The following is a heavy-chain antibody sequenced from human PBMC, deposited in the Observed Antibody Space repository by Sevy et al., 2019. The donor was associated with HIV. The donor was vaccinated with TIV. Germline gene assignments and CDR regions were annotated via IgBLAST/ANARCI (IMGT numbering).Heavy chain of an antibody. CDR1: GFTVSINY. CDR3: ARAQGGYGYGLNY. CDR2: IYSDGTT. Sequence: GGSLRLSCSASGFTVSINYMTWVRQAPGKGLEWVSVIYSDGTTHHGDSVKGRFTISRDNSENTLYLQMNSLRVEDTAVYYCARAQGGYGYGLNYWGQGTLVTVSS. V-gene: IGHV3-66*01. D-gene: IGHD5-18*01. J-gene: IGHJ4*02.